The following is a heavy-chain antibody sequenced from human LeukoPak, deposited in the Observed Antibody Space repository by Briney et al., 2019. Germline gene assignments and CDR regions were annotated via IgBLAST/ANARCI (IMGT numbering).Heavy chain of an antibody. CDR1: GGSISSYY. CDR2: IHYSGST. Sequence: SETLSLTCTVSGGSISSYYWSWIRQPPGKGLEWIGYIHYSGSTNYNPSLKSRVTISGDTSQNQFSLKLNSVTAADTAMYYCARAFYSSSWYFDYWGQGTLVTVSS. D-gene: IGHD6-13*01. CDR3: ARAFYSSSWYFDY. V-gene: IGHV4-59*01. J-gene: IGHJ4*02.